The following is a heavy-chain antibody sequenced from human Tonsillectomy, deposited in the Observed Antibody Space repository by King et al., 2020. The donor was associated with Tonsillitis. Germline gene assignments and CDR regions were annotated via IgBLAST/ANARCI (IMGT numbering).Heavy chain of an antibody. CDR1: GFTFSSYA. V-gene: IGHV3-30-3*01. D-gene: IGHD2-21*01. CDR2: ISYDGSNK. CDR3: ATDFFNLLFPLYYFDY. J-gene: IGHJ4*02. Sequence: VQLVESGGGVVQPGRSLRLSCAASGFTFSSYAMHWVRQAPGKGLEWVAVISYDGSNKYYADSVKGRFTISRDNSKNTLYLQMNSLIAEDTAVYYCATDFFNLLFPLYYFDYWGQGTLVTVSS.